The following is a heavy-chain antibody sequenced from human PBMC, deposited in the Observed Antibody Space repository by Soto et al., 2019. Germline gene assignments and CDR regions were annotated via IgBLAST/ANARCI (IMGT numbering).Heavy chain of an antibody. CDR1: EYTFTSYA. Sequence: ASVKVSCKASEYTFTSYAMNWVRQAPGQRLEWMGWINAGNGNTKYSQKFQGRVTITRDTSASTVYMELSSLRSEDTAVYYCGRDPSFTGMDVWGQGTTVTVSS. D-gene: IGHD2-15*01. J-gene: IGHJ6*02. V-gene: IGHV1-3*01. CDR3: GRDPSFTGMDV. CDR2: INAGNGNT.